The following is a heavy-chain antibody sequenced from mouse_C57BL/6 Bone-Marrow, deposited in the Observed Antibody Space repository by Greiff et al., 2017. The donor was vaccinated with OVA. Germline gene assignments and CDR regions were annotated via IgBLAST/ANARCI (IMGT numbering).Heavy chain of an antibody. V-gene: IGHV1-55*01. CDR1: GYTFTSYW. J-gene: IGHJ4*01. CDR3: ARDYDEAMDY. Sequence: QVQLQQSGAELVKPGASVKLSCKASGYTFTSYWITWVKQRPGQGLEWIGDIYPGSGSTNYNEKFKSKATLTVDTSSSTAYMQLSSLTSEDSAVYYCARDYDEAMDYWGQGTSVTVSS. CDR2: IYPGSGST. D-gene: IGHD2-4*01.